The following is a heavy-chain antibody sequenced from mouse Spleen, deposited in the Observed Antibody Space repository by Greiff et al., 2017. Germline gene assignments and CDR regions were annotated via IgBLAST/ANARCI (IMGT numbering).Heavy chain of an antibody. CDR1: GFTFSDYY. Sequence: EVKLMESGGGLVKPGGSLKLSCAASGFTFSDYYMYWVRQTPEKRLEWVATISDGGSYTYYPDSVKGRFTISRDNAKNNLYLQMSSLKSEDTAMYYCARSNDGYYFDYWGQGTTLTVSS. D-gene: IGHD2-3*01. CDR3: ARSNDGYYFDY. V-gene: IGHV5-4*02. CDR2: ISDGGSYT. J-gene: IGHJ2*01.